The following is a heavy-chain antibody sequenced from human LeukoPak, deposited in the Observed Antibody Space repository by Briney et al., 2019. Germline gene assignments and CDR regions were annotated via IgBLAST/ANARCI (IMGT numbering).Heavy chain of an antibody. Sequence: SVKVSCKASGYTFTGYYMHWVRQAPGQGLEWMGGIIPIFGTANYAQKFQGRVTITADESTSTAYMELSSLRSEDTAVYYCARTDYGDYGNFDYWGQGTLVTVSS. V-gene: IGHV1-69*13. CDR1: GYTFTGYY. J-gene: IGHJ4*02. CDR2: IIPIFGTA. D-gene: IGHD4-17*01. CDR3: ARTDYGDYGNFDY.